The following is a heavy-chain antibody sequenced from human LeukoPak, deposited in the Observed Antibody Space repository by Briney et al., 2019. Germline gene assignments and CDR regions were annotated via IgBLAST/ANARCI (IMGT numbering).Heavy chain of an antibody. CDR3: ARVNSYYDFWSGYYAYYFDY. CDR2: IYTSGST. D-gene: IGHD3-3*01. J-gene: IGHJ4*02. Sequence: SETLSLTCTVSGGSISSYYWTWIRQPAGKGLEWIGRIYTSGSTNYNPSLKSRVTMSVDTSKNQFSLKLSSVTAADTAVYYCARVNSYYDFWSGYYAYYFDYWGQGTLVTVSS. V-gene: IGHV4-4*07. CDR1: GGSISSYY.